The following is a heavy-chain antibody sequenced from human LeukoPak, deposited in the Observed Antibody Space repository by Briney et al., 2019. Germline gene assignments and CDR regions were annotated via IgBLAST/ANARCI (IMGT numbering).Heavy chain of an antibody. CDR3: ARVLWFGEFYDAFDI. CDR2: IYPSDSDT. D-gene: IGHD3-10*01. V-gene: IGHV5-51*01. J-gene: IGHJ3*02. CDR1: GYSFTNYW. Sequence: GESLKISCKGSGYSFTNYWIGWVRQMPGKGLEWMGIIYPSDSDTRYRPSFQGQVTISADKSISTAYLQWSSLKASDTAMYYCARVLWFGEFYDAFDIWGQGTMVTVSS.